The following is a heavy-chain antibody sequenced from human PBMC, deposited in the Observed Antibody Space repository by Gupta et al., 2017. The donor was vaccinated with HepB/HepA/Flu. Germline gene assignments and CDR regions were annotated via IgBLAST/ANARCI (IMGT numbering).Heavy chain of an antibody. J-gene: IGHJ4*02. D-gene: IGHD3-10*01. CDR2: ISGSGGST. Sequence: EVQLLESGGGLVQPGGSLRLSCAASGFTFSSYAMSWVRQAPGKGLEWVSGISGSGGSTYSADSVKGRFTISRDNSKNTLYLQMNSLRAEDTAVYYCAKDNDMVRGAIDYWGQGTLVTVAS. CDR3: AKDNDMVRGAIDY. V-gene: IGHV3-23*01. CDR1: GFTFSSYA.